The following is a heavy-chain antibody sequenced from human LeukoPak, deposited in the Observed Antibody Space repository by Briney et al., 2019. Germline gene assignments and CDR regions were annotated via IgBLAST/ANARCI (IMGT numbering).Heavy chain of an antibody. V-gene: IGHV3-30*04. Sequence: HPGGSLRLSCAASGFTFSDYALHWVRQAPGKGLEWVAVISYDGSNIHYADSVKGRFTISRDNSKNTLYLQMNSLRAEDTAVYYCAKRRGLELTYYYYMDVWGKGTTVTVSS. CDR3: AKRRGLELTYYYYMDV. CDR1: GFTFSDYA. J-gene: IGHJ6*03. CDR2: ISYDGSNI. D-gene: IGHD1-7*01.